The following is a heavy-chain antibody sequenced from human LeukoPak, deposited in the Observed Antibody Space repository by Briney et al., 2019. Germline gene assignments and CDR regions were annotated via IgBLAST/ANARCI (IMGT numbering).Heavy chain of an antibody. CDR3: AKDLSYGDLRYYFDY. V-gene: IGHV3-30*02. CDR1: GFTFSSYG. D-gene: IGHD4-17*01. CDR2: IRYDGSNK. J-gene: IGHJ4*02. Sequence: GGSLRLSCAASGFTFSSYGMHWVRQAPGKGLEWVAFIRYDGSNKYYADSVKGRFTISRDNSKNTLYLQMNSLRAEDTAVYYCAKDLSYGDLRYYFDYWGQGTLVTVSS.